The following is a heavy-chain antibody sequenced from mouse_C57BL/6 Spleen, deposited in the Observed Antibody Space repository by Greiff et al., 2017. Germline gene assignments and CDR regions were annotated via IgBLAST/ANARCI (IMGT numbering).Heavy chain of an antibody. V-gene: IGHV1-54*01. Sequence: QVQLQQSGAELVRPGTSVKVSCKASGYAFTNYLIEWVKQRPGQGLEWIGVINPGSGGTKYNEKFKGKATLTADKSSSTAYMQLSSLTSEDSAVYFCARTPFYYGYYDWYFDVWGTGTTVTVSS. CDR2: INPGSGGT. D-gene: IGHD2-3*01. CDR1: GYAFTNYL. CDR3: ARTPFYYGYYDWYFDV. J-gene: IGHJ1*03.